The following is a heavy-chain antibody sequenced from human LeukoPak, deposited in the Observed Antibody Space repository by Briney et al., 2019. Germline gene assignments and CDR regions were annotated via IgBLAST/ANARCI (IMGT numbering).Heavy chain of an antibody. CDR1: GFTFSSYS. D-gene: IGHD3-10*01. CDR2: ISSSSSTI. CDR3: ARDLYYYGSGSNHDY. V-gene: IGHV3-48*01. J-gene: IGHJ4*02. Sequence: GGSLRLSCAASGFTFSSYSMNWVRQATAKGLEGVSYISSSSSTIYYADSVKGRFTISRDNAKNSLYLQMNSLRAEDTAVYYCARDLYYYGSGSNHDYWGQGTLVTVSS.